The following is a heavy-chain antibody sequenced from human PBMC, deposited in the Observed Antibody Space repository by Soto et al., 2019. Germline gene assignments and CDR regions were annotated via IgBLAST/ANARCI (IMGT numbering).Heavy chain of an antibody. D-gene: IGHD2-2*01. CDR1: GGSISSYY. CDR2: IYYSGST. Sequence: SETLSLTCTVSGGSISSYYWSWIRQPPGKGLEWIGYIYYSGSTNYNPSLKSRVTISVDTSKNQFSLKLSSVTAADTAVYYCARDAVVSALIPNNYYYYGMDVWGQGTTVTVSS. CDR3: ARDAVVSALIPNNYYYYGMDV. V-gene: IGHV4-59*01. J-gene: IGHJ6*02.